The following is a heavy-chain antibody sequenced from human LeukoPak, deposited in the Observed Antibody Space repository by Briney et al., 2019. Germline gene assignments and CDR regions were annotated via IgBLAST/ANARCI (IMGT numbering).Heavy chain of an antibody. D-gene: IGHD2-15*01. Sequence: GGSLKVSCAASGFTFSSYSMNWVRQAPGQGLEWVSSISSNTFYTYYADSVKGRFTISRDNAKNSLFLQMTSLRVEDTAVYFCARDRHCSGGSCYKLDYWGQGALVSASS. CDR1: GFTFSSYS. J-gene: IGHJ4*02. CDR3: ARDRHCSGGSCYKLDY. V-gene: IGHV3-21*06. CDR2: ISSNTFYT.